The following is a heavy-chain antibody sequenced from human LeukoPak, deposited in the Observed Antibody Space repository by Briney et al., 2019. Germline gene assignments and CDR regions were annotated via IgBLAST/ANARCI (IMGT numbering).Heavy chain of an antibody. J-gene: IGHJ6*03. CDR2: IHSSGST. CDR3: ARDGRGLGFYYYYMDV. CDR1: GGSISSYY. Sequence: SETLSLTCTVSGGSISSYYWNWIRQPAGKGLEWIGHIHSSGSTNYNPSLKSRVTISVDTSKKQFSLKLTSVTAADTAVYYCARDGRGLGFYYYYMDVWGKGTTVTVSS. V-gene: IGHV4-4*07.